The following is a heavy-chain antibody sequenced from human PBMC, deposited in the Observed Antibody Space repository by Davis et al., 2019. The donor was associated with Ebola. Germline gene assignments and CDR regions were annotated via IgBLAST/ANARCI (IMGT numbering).Heavy chain of an antibody. CDR3: ARGGSSSFNWFDP. CDR1: GYTFNTKC. D-gene: IGHD6-13*01. V-gene: IGHV1-46*02. CDR2: IDPTDGST. J-gene: IGHJ5*02. Sequence: ASVKVSCKTSGYTFNTKCMNWVRQTPSQGLEWMGVIDPTDGSTTYAQKFQGRVTMTRDTSTSTVYMELSSLRSEDTAVYYCARGGSSSFNWFDPWGQGTLVTVSS.